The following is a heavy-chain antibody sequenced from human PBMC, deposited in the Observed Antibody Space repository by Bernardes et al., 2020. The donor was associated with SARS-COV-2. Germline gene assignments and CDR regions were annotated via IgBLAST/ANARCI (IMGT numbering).Heavy chain of an antibody. D-gene: IGHD2-15*01. Sequence: GGSLRLSCAASGFTFSSYAMHWVRQAPGKGLEWVAVISYDGSNKYYADSVKGRFTISRDNSKNTLYLQMNSLRAEDTAVYYCARDSGPAQLLVVAATLSTWGQGTLVTVSS. V-gene: IGHV3-30-3*01. CDR1: GFTFSSYA. J-gene: IGHJ4*02. CDR3: ARDSGPAQLLVVAATLST. CDR2: ISYDGSNK.